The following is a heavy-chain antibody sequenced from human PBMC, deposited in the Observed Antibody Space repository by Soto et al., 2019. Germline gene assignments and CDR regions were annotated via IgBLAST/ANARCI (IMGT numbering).Heavy chain of an antibody. CDR3: TTERNDYGDYDYFDY. D-gene: IGHD4-17*01. J-gene: IGHJ4*02. CDR1: GFTFSNAW. V-gene: IGHV3-15*01. CDR2: IKSKTDGGTT. Sequence: EVQLVESGGGLVKPGGSLRLSCAASGFTFSNAWMSWVRQAPGKGLEWVGRIKSKTDGGTTDYAAPVKGRFTISRDDSKNTLYLQMNRLKTEDTAVYYCTTERNDYGDYDYFDYWGQGTLVTVSS.